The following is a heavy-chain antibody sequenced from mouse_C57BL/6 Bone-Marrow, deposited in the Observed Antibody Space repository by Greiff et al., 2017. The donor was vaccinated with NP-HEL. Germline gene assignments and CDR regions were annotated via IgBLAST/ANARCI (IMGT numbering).Heavy chain of an antibody. V-gene: IGHV1-85*01. CDR2: IYPRDGST. D-gene: IGHD2-4*01. CDR3: ARSGIYYEYRKAMDY. J-gene: IGHJ4*01. CDR1: GYTFTSYD. Sequence: VQLQQSGPELVKPGASVKLSCKASGYTFTSYDINWVKQRPGQGLEWIGWIYPRDGSTKYNEKFKGKATLTVDTSSSTAYMELHSLTSEDSAVYFCARSGIYYEYRKAMDYWGQGTSVTVSS.